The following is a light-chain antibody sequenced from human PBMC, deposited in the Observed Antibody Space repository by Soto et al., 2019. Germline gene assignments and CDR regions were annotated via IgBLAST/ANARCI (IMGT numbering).Light chain of an antibody. CDR1: QGISTW. V-gene: IGKV1D-16*01. Sequence: DIQMTQSPSYVSASVGDRVTITCRASQGISTWLAWYQQKPGRAPKFLIQDATSLQSGVPSRLSGSGSGTDFTLIISILQSEDCATYYCQQYNSYPMTFGQGTRLEIK. CDR3: QQYNSYPMT. CDR2: DAT. J-gene: IGKJ5*01.